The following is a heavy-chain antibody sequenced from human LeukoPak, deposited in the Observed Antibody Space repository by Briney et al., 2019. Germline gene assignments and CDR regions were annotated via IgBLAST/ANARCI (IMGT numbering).Heavy chain of an antibody. Sequence: GGSLRLSCAASGFTFSSYGMHWVRQAPGKGLEWVAFIRYDGSNKYYADSVKGRFTISRDNSKNTLYLQMNSLRAEDTAVYYCARDYGGSSPFDYWGQGTLVTVSS. J-gene: IGHJ4*02. V-gene: IGHV3-30*02. CDR3: ARDYGGSSPFDY. D-gene: IGHD4-23*01. CDR1: GFTFSSYG. CDR2: IRYDGSNK.